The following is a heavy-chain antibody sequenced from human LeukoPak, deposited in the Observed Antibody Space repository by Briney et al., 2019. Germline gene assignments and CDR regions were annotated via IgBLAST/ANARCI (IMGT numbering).Heavy chain of an antibody. CDR1: GFTFRNYV. V-gene: IGHV3-7*01. CDR2: INPDGRDT. Sequence: GGSLRLSCAASGFTFRNYVIHWVRQAPGKGLEWVAHINPDGRDTYYVDSVKGRFTISRDNAQNSMYLQMNSLRVEDTAVYYCTSWGDTTAEYFQRWGQGTLVTVSS. J-gene: IGHJ1*01. D-gene: IGHD2-21*02. CDR3: TSWGDTTAEYFQR.